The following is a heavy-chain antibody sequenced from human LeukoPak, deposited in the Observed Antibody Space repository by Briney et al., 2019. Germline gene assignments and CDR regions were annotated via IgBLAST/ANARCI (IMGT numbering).Heavy chain of an antibody. V-gene: IGHV1-69*05. CDR1: GGTFSSYA. J-gene: IGHJ4*02. CDR2: IIPIFGTA. D-gene: IGHD6-19*01. Sequence: SVKVSCKASGGTFSSYAMSWVRQAPRQGLEWMGRIIPIFGTATYAQKFQGRVTITTDESTSTAYMELSSLRSEDTAVYYCARGSVSSGWYPFWGQGTLVTVSS. CDR3: ARGSVSSGWYPF.